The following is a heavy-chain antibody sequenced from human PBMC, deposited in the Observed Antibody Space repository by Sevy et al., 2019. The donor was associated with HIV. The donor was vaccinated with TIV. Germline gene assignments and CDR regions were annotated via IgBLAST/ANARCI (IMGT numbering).Heavy chain of an antibody. V-gene: IGHV3-48*02. CDR1: GFTLSPYS. CDR2: ISCSGNII. J-gene: IGHJ6*02. Sequence: GGSLRLSCAASGFTLSPYSMEWVRQAPGKGLEWVSHISCSGNIIYYADSVKGRFTVSRDNAKNSLYLRMDSLRDEDTAVYYCARDAMRVGNSNYYYGMDVWGQGTTVTVSS. D-gene: IGHD2-2*01. CDR3: ARDAMRVGNSNYYYGMDV.